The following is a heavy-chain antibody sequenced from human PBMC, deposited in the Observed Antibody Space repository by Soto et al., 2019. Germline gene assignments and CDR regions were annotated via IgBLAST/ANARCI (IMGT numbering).Heavy chain of an antibody. Sequence: VQLVESGGALVQPGRTLRLACAVSGFTFDAYGMHWVRQAPGKGLEWVSGISWNSGSMGYADSVKGRFTISRDNSKNSLYLQMNSLRPEDTALYHCAKARIPGIEDYMDVWGKGTTVTVSS. CDR3: AKARIPGIEDYMDV. D-gene: IGHD2-15*01. CDR1: GFTFDAYG. CDR2: ISWNSGSM. V-gene: IGHV3-9*01. J-gene: IGHJ6*03.